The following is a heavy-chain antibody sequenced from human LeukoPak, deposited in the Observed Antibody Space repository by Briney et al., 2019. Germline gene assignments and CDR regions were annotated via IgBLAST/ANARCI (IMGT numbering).Heavy chain of an antibody. V-gene: IGHV4-59*01. CDR3: ARDRVAVAGQYQNWFDP. CDR1: GGSISSYY. D-gene: IGHD6-19*01. J-gene: IGHJ5*02. Sequence: SETLSLTCTVSGGSISSYYCSWIRQPPGKGLEWSGYIYYSGSTNSNPSLKSRVTISVDTSQNQFALELSSVTAADTAVYYCARDRVAVAGQYQNWFDPWGQGTLVTVSS. CDR2: IYYSGST.